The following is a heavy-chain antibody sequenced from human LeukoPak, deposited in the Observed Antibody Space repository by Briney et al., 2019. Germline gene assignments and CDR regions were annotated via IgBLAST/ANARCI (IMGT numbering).Heavy chain of an antibody. CDR2: IDASGGHT. D-gene: IGHD6-19*01. CDR3: AKDRGSSGWYRGAFDI. Sequence: GGSLRLSCAASGFTFSSYSMSWVRQAPGKGLECVSVIDASGGHTSYADSVKGRFTISRDNSKNTLYLQMNSLRAEETAVYYCAKDRGSSGWYRGAFDIWGQGTMVTVSS. CDR1: GFTFSSYS. J-gene: IGHJ3*02. V-gene: IGHV3-23*01.